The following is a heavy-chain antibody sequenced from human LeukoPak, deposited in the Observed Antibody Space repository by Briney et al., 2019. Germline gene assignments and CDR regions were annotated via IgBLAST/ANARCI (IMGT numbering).Heavy chain of an antibody. CDR2: IYPTGNT. D-gene: IGHD2-2*01. Sequence: SETLSLTCVVSGDSITSSYWNWIRQPAGKELEWIGRIYPTGNTNYNPSLESRLTLSLDTSKNQFSLRLTSVTAADTAIYYCAKSSPRFFDYWGQGILVTVSS. CDR1: GDSITSSY. J-gene: IGHJ4*02. V-gene: IGHV4-4*07. CDR3: AKSSPRFFDY.